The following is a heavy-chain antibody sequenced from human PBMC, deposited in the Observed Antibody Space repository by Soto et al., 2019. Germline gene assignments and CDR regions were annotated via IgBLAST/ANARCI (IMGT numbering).Heavy chain of an antibody. D-gene: IGHD4-17*01. CDR1: GFTFTRYG. CDR3: AGGFSDYGDYD. CDR2: ISAYNRNT. J-gene: IGHJ4*02. V-gene: IGHV1-18*01. Sequence: QVQLVQSGAEVKKPGASVTVSCKASGFTFTRYGFNWVRQAPGQGLEWMGWISAYNRNTIYAQKLRGRVTMTTDTSTSTVYMELRRQRPDASAVYYCAGGFSDYGDYDWGQGALVTVSS.